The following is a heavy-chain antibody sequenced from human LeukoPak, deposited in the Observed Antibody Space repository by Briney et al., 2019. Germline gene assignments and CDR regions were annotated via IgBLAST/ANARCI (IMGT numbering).Heavy chain of an antibody. CDR2: INPNSDYT. CDR3: AVAPGDY. V-gene: IGHV1-2*02. J-gene: IGHJ4*02. D-gene: IGHD2-21*01. CDR1: GYTFTDYS. Sequence: ASVKVSCKASGYTFTDYSIHWVRQAPGQGLEWMGWINPNSDYTFYAQKFQGRVTLTRDTSISTVYMELTTLTSDDTALYYCAVAPGDYWGQGTLVSVSA.